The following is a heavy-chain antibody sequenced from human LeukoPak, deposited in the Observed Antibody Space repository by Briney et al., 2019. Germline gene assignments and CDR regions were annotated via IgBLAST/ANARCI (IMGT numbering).Heavy chain of an antibody. V-gene: IGHV4-59*12. D-gene: IGHD6-13*01. J-gene: IGHJ3*02. CDR3: AREWAAADAFDI. CDR1: GGSISSYY. CDR2: IYYTGST. Sequence: PSETLSLTCTVSGGSISSYYWSWIRQPPGKGLEWIGYIYYTGSTNYNPSLKGRVTISVDTSNNQFSLKLRSVTAADTAVYYCAREWAAADAFDIWGQGTMVTVSS.